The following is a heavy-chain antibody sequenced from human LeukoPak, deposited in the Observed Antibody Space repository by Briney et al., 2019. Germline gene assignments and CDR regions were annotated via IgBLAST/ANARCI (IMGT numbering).Heavy chain of an antibody. J-gene: IGHJ2*01. D-gene: IGHD3-10*01. V-gene: IGHV4-34*01. CDR1: GGSFSGFY. CDR3: ARPMIRGVPHKYWYFDV. CDR2: INHSGSS. Sequence: PSETLSLTCAVYGGSFSGFYWSWIRQPPGKGLEWIGEINHSGSSNYNPSLESRVTISVDTSTNQFSLKLSSVTAADTAVYYCARPMIRGVPHKYWYFDVWGRGTQVTVSS.